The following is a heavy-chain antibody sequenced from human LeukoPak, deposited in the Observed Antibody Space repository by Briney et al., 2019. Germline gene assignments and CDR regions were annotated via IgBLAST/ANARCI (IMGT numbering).Heavy chain of an antibody. V-gene: IGHV3-23*01. CDR2: ISGSGGST. D-gene: IGHD1-26*01. CDR3: TRHPRSSSGSSDY. CDR1: GFTFSSYA. Sequence: GGSLRLSCAASGFTFSSYAMSWVRQAPGKGLEWVSAISGSGGSTYYADSVKGRFTISRDDSKNTAYLQMNSLKTEDTAVYYCTRHPRSSSGSSDYWGQGTLVTVSS. J-gene: IGHJ4*02.